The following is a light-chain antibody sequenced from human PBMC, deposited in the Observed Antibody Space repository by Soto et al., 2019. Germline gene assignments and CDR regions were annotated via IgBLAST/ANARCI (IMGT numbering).Light chain of an antibody. CDR2: DAS. CDR1: QSVTNK. CDR3: LQYHYWPWT. J-gene: IGKJ1*01. Sequence: EMLMTQSPATLSVSPGERFSLSCWASQSVTNKLAWYQQRPGQXPRXXLYDASTRATGVPATFSGIRSGTDGTITLSSLQSEDGAVYDGLQYHYWPWTFGQGTKVDIK. V-gene: IGKV3-15*01.